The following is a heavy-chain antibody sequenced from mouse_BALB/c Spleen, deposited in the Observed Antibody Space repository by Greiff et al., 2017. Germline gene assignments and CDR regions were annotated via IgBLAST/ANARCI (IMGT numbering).Heavy chain of an antibody. J-gene: IGHJ2*01. Sequence: QVQLQQSGPELVKPGASVKISCKASGYAFSSSWMNWVKQRPGQGLEWIGRIYPGDGDTNYNGKFKGKATLTADKSSSTAYMQLSSLTSVDSAVYFCARSDLSPTFAYWGQGTTLTVSS. CDR1: GYAFSSSW. CDR3: ARSDLSPTFAY. CDR2: IYPGDGDT. V-gene: IGHV1-82*01. D-gene: IGHD1-1*01.